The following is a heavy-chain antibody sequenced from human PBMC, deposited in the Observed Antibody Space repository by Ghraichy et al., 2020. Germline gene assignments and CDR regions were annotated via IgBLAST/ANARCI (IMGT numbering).Heavy chain of an antibody. Sequence: GGSLRLSCAASGSTLSSYAMSWVRQAPGKGLEWVSAIGGRGGSTYYADSVKGRFTISRDNSKSTLYLQMNSLRAEDTAVYYCAKDKAYFGAAAGTNYDYGMDVWGQGATVAGSS. V-gene: IGHV3-23*01. CDR3: AKDKAYFGAAAGTNYDYGMDV. J-gene: IGHJ6*02. D-gene: IGHD6-13*01. CDR1: GSTLSSYA. CDR2: IGGRGGST.